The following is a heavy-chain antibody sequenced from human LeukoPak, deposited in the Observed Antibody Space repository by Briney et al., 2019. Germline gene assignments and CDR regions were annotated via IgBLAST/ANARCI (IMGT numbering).Heavy chain of an antibody. Sequence: GGSLRLSCAASGFTFSSYAMSWVRQAPGKGLEWVSAISGSGGSTYYADSVKGPFTISRDNSKNTLYLQMNSLRAEDTAVYYCAKDIPRYCSGGSCSYGAFDIWGQGTMVTVSS. CDR1: GFTFSSYA. J-gene: IGHJ3*02. CDR2: ISGSGGST. D-gene: IGHD2-15*01. CDR3: AKDIPRYCSGGSCSYGAFDI. V-gene: IGHV3-23*01.